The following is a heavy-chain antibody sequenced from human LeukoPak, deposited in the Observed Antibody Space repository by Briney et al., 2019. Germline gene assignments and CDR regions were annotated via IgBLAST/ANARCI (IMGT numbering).Heavy chain of an antibody. D-gene: IGHD2-21*01. CDR3: ATSNDAKIAPFDH. CDR2: ISTKGET. Sequence: PSETLSLTCTVSGVSMSAYQWSWVRQSPEKGLERIGCISTKGETSYNPSLKSRVTTSVDTSKSQFSLRLTSVTAADTAVYYCATSNDAKIAPFDHWGQGAPVTVSS. J-gene: IGHJ4*02. V-gene: IGHV4-4*09. CDR1: GVSMSAYQ.